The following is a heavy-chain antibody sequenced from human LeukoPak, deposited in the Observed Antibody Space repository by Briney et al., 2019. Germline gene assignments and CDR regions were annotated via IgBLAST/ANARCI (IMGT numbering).Heavy chain of an antibody. V-gene: IGHV3-30*04. Sequence: GGSLRLSCAASGFTFSSYAMHWVRQAPGKGLEWVAVISYDGSNKYYADSVKGRFTISRDNSKNTLYLQMNSLRAEDTAVYYCARVGAADYWGQGTLVTVSS. J-gene: IGHJ4*02. CDR2: ISYDGSNK. CDR1: GFTFSSYA. CDR3: ARVGAADY. D-gene: IGHD1-26*01.